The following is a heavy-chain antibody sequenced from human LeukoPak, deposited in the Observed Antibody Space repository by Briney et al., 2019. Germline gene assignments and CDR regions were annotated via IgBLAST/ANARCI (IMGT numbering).Heavy chain of an antibody. CDR3: AKLLRFGHTHSGTFDI. Sequence: GTSLRLSCAASGFTLSSYEMNWVRQAPGKGLEWVSYISSSGGTIYYADSVKGRFTTSRDNAKNSVYLQMNSLRAEDTAMYYCAKLLRFGHTHSGTFDIWGQGTMVTVSS. D-gene: IGHD3-16*01. V-gene: IGHV3-48*03. CDR1: GFTLSSYE. CDR2: ISSSGGTI. J-gene: IGHJ3*02.